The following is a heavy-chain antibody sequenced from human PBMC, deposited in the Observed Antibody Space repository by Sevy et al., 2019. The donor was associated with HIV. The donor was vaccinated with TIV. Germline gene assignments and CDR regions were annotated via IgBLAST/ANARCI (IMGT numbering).Heavy chain of an antibody. Sequence: SETLSLTCTVSGGSISSGGYYWSWIRQHPGKGLEWIGYIYYSGSTYYNPSLKSRVTISVDTSKNQFSLKLGSVTAADTAVYYCARDAPGSATGLYYYYGMDVWGQGTTVTVSS. CDR1: GGSISSGGYY. CDR3: ARDAPGSATGLYYYYGMDV. CDR2: IYYSGST. D-gene: IGHD2-15*01. V-gene: IGHV4-31*03. J-gene: IGHJ6*02.